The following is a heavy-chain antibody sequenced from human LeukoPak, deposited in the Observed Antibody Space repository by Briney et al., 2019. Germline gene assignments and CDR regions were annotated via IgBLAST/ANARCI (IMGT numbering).Heavy chain of an antibody. J-gene: IGHJ4*02. D-gene: IGHD4-17*01. CDR3: AREYVTTVTHFDY. CDR1: RGTFSSYA. Sequence: GSSVKVSCKASRGTFSSYAISWVRQAPGQGLEWMGRIIPILGIANYAQKFQGRVTITADKSTSTAYMELSSLRSEDTAVYYCAREYVTTVTHFDYWGQGTLVTVSS. CDR2: IIPILGIA. V-gene: IGHV1-69*04.